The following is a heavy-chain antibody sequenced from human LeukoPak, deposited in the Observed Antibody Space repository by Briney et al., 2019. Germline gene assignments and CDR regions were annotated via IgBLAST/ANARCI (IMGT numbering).Heavy chain of an antibody. CDR1: GESIRSSNW. V-gene: IGHV4-4*02. J-gene: IGHJ6*02. D-gene: IGHD1/OR15-1a*01. Sequence: PSGTLSLTCTVSGESIRSSNWGSGVGQPPGEGLGWIGEIYLYGTTNYNPSFTSRVTMSVDRSRNQFSLKLTSVTAADTAVYYCARQKWEQQGRDYYFNGLDVWGPGTPVIVSS. CDR2: IYLYGTT. CDR3: ARQKWEQQGRDYYFNGLDV.